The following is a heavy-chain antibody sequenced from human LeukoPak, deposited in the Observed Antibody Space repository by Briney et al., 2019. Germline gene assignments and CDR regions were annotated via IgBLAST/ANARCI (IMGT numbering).Heavy chain of an antibody. CDR1: GGSISSDY. J-gene: IGHJ5*02. V-gene: IGHV4-59*08. Sequence: PSETLSLTCTVSGGSISSDYWSWIRQPPGKGLEWIGHIYYSGITNYNPSLKSRVTISLDTSQSQFSLRLCSVTAADRAVYYCARLSGRSDGPEFVPWGQGTLVTVSS. D-gene: IGHD6-25*01. CDR2: IYYSGIT. CDR3: ARLSGRSDGPEFVP.